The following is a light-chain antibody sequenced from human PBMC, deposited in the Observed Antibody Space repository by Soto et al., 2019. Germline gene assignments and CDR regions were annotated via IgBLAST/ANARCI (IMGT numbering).Light chain of an antibody. J-gene: IGKJ2*01. V-gene: IGKV3-20*01. CDR2: GAS. CDR1: QSVSSSS. Sequence: EIVLTQSPGTLSLSPGERATLSCRASQSVSSSSLAWYQQKPGQAPRLLTHGASSRATGITDRFSGSGSGTDFTLTISRLESEEFAVYYCHQYCSSPPVTFGRGTKLEIK. CDR3: HQYCSSPPVT.